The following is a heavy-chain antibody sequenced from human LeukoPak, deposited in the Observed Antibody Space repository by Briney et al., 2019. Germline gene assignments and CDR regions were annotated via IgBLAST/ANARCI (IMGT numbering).Heavy chain of an antibody. CDR2: ILYDGAKK. V-gene: IGHV3-30-3*01. D-gene: IGHD6-13*01. Sequence: PGGSLRLSRAASVYSFRNYTMWCGRHAPGKGLEWRAFILYDGAKKYYSESVKGRFTISRDNTKNTLYLQMNSPRTEDTAVYYCVGVDIAAGGYYWGQGTLVTVSS. CDR3: VGVDIAAGGYY. J-gene: IGHJ4*02. CDR1: VYSFRNYT.